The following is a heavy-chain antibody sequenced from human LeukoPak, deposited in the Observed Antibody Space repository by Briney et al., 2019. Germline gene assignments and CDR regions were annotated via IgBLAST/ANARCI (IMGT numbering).Heavy chain of an antibody. V-gene: IGHV4-59*08. Sequence: SETLSLTCTVSGGSISSYYWSWIRQPPGKGLEWIGYIYYSGSTNYNPSLKSRVTISVDTSKNQFSLKLSSVTAADTAVYYCARHPDDYFDYWGQGTLVTVSS. CDR2: IYYSGST. CDR3: ARHPDDYFDY. J-gene: IGHJ4*02. D-gene: IGHD5-24*01. CDR1: GGSISSYY.